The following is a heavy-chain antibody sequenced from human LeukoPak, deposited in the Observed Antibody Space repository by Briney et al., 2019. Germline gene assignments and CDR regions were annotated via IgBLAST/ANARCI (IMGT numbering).Heavy chain of an antibody. CDR2: IYADGNT. J-gene: IGHJ4*02. V-gene: IGHV3-53*01. CDR3: ARDSYGDANFDT. CDR1: GFIVNTNY. D-gene: IGHD4-17*01. Sequence: GGSLRLSCAASGFIVNTNYMSWFRQAPGRGLKWVSFIYADGNTYYADSVKGRFTISRDISKNAVFLQMNSLRAEDTAVYYCARDSYGDANFDTWGQGTLVTVSS.